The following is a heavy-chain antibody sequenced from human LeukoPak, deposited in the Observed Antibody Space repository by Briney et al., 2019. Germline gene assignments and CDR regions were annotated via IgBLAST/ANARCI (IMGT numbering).Heavy chain of an antibody. CDR2: ISGTSSYI. CDR1: GFTFSSYS. J-gene: IGHJ3*02. V-gene: IGHV3-21*01. D-gene: IGHD3-16*01. CDR3: ARDPGGNQNGFDI. Sequence: GGSPRLSCAASGFTFSSYSMNWVRQAPGKGLEWVSSISGTSSYIYYADSVKGRFTISRDNGQNSLYLQMNSLRAEDTAVYYCARDPGGNQNGFDIWARGQWSPSLQ.